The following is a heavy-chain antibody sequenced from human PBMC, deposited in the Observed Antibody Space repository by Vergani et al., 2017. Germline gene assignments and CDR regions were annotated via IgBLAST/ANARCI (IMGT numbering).Heavy chain of an antibody. CDR1: GASIRSSNYY. CDR2: IYYSGST. V-gene: IGHV4-39*01. CDR3: ARGVNRYYGSGSYKYYFDY. J-gene: IGHJ4*02. Sequence: QLQLQESGPGLVKPSATLSLTCSVSGASIRSSNYYWGWIRQPPGKGLEWSASIYYSGSTYYNPSLKSRVTISVDTSKNQFSLKLSSVTAADTAVYYCARGVNRYYGSGSYKYYFDYWGQGTLVTVSS. D-gene: IGHD3-10*01.